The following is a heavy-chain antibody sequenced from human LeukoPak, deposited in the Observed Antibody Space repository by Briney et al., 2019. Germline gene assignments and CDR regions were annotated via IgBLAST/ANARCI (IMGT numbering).Heavy chain of an antibody. Sequence: GRSLRLSCTTSGFTFGGYALSWVRQAPGKGLEWVGFVRSKAYGGTTEYAASVKGRFTISRDDSKSIAYLQMNSLKTEDTAVYYCTRDRAYYYDCSGYYYCYFWGQGTLVTVSS. V-gene: IGHV3-49*04. J-gene: IGHJ4*02. CDR3: TRDRAYYYDCSGYYYCYF. CDR1: GFTFGGYA. CDR2: VRSKAYGGTT. D-gene: IGHD3-22*01.